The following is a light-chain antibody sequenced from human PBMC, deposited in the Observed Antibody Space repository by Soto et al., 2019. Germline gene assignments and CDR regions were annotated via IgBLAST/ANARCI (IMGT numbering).Light chain of an antibody. CDR1: SSKIGAGYD. J-gene: IGLJ1*01. CDR3: QSYATGLSVLYV. V-gene: IGLV1-40*01. Sequence: QSVLTQPPSVSGAPGQRVTISCTGSSSKIGAGYDVHWYQQLPGTAPKLLIYGNNNRPSGVPDRFSGSKSGTSASLAVTWLQAEDEADYYCQSYATGLSVLYVFGTGTKVTVL. CDR2: GNN.